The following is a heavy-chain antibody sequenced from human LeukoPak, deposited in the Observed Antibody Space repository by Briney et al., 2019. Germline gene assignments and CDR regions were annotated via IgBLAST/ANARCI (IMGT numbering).Heavy chain of an antibody. V-gene: IGHV1-2*02. Sequence: GASVKVSRKASGYSFTGYYIHWVRQAPGQGLAWMGWINPYSGDTTYAQKFQGRLTLTRDTSISTAYMELSSLRSEDTAVYYCARLVFPPAGFADYGDYEGWFDPWGQGTLVTVSS. D-gene: IGHD4-17*01. CDR3: ARLVFPPAGFADYGDYEGWFDP. CDR2: INPYSGDT. CDR1: GYSFTGYY. J-gene: IGHJ5*02.